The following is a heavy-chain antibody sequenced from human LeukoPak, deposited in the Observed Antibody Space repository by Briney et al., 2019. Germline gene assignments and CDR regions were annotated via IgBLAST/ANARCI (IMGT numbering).Heavy chain of an antibody. CDR3: ARDQRYGPLSGMDV. V-gene: IGHV4-59*01. CDR2: IYYSGST. Sequence: SETLSLTCTVSGGSISSYYWSWIRQPPGKGLEWIGYIYYSGSTNYNPSLKSRVTISVDTSKNQFSLKLSSVTAADTAVYYCARDQRYGPLSGMDVRGQGTTVTVSS. CDR1: GGSISSYY. D-gene: IGHD5-18*01. J-gene: IGHJ6*02.